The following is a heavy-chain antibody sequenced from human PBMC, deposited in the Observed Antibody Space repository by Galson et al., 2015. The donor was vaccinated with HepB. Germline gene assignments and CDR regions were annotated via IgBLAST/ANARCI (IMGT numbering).Heavy chain of an antibody. J-gene: IGHJ4*02. CDR2: IDPSDSYT. Sequence: QSGAEVKKPGESLRISCKGSGYSFTSYWISWVRQMPGKGLEWMGRIDPSDSYTNYSPSFQGHVTISADKSISTAYLQWSSLKASDTAMYYCATLPLYYYGSGSYFHFDYWGQGTLVTVSS. CDR3: ATLPLYYYGSGSYFHFDY. V-gene: IGHV5-10-1*01. CDR1: GYSFTSYW. D-gene: IGHD3-10*01.